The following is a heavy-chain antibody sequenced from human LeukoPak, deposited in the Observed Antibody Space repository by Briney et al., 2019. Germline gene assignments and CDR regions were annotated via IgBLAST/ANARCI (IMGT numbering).Heavy chain of an antibody. CDR1: GYTFTSYA. J-gene: IGHJ4*02. CDR3: ARNWATAAGTYFDY. Sequence: ASVKVSCKASGYTFTSYAMHWVRQAPGQRLEWMGWINAGNGNTKYSQEFQGRVTMTTDTSTSTAYMELRSLRSDDTAVYYCARNWATAAGTYFDYWGQGTLVTVSS. V-gene: IGHV1-3*01. D-gene: IGHD6-13*01. CDR2: INAGNGNT.